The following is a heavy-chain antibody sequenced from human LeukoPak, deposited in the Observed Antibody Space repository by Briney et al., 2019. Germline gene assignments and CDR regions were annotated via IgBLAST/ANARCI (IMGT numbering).Heavy chain of an antibody. J-gene: IGHJ3*02. V-gene: IGHV1-69*13. Sequence: SVKVSCKASGGTFSSYAISWVRQAPGQGLEWMGGIIPIFGTANYAQKFQGRVTITADESTSTAYMELSSLRSEDTAVYYCARPLPRRYSSSWMDAFDIWGQGTMVTVSS. CDR3: ARPLPRRYSSSWMDAFDI. D-gene: IGHD6-13*01. CDR2: IIPIFGTA. CDR1: GGTFSSYA.